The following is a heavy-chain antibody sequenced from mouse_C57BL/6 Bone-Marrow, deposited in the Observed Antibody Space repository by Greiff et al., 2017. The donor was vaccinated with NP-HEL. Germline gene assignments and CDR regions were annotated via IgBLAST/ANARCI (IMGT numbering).Heavy chain of an antibody. CDR1: GYTFTSYW. D-gene: IGHD4-1*01. V-gene: IGHV1-64*01. J-gene: IGHJ1*03. CDR3: ARSELGPFYWYFDV. Sequence: VQLQQPGAELVKPGASVKLSCKASGYTFTSYWMHWVKQRPGQGLEWIGMIHPNSGSTNYNEKFKSKATLTVDKSSSTAYMQLSSLTSDDSAVYYCARSELGPFYWYFDVWGTGTTVTVSS. CDR2: IHPNSGST.